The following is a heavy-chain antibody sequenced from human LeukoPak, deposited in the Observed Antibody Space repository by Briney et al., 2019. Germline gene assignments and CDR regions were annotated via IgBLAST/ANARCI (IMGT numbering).Heavy chain of an antibody. V-gene: IGHV1-18*01. Sequence: GASVKVSCKASGYTFTSYGISWVRQDPGQGLEWMGWISAYNGNTNYAQKLQVRVTMTTDTSTSTAYMELRSLTSDDTAVYYCARDKAVTTELTQYFQHWGQGTLVTVSS. CDR1: GYTFTSYG. D-gene: IGHD4-11*01. CDR2: ISAYNGNT. J-gene: IGHJ1*01. CDR3: ARDKAVTTELTQYFQH.